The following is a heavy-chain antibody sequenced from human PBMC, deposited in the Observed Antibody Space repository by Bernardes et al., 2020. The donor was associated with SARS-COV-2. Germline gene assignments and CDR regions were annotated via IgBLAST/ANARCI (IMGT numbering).Heavy chain of an antibody. D-gene: IGHD3-22*01. Sequence: GGSLRLSCAASGFTFSSYWMNWVRQAPGKGLEWVANINQDGSEKYYVDSVKGRFTISRDNTKNSVYLQMNSLRAEDTAIYYCARPGNGIPLIVVITEYYFDYWGQGTQVTVSS. CDR2: INQDGSEK. V-gene: IGHV3-7*01. J-gene: IGHJ4*02. CDR1: GFTFSSYW. CDR3: ARPGNGIPLIVVITEYYFDY.